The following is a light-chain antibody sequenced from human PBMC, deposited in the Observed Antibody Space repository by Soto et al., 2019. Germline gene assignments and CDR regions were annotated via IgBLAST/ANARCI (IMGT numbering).Light chain of an antibody. Sequence: DIQMTQSPSTLSASVGDRVTITCRASQNIGTSLAWYQQTPGKAPKLLISDASTLESGVPSRFGGSGSGTEFTLSITSLQPDDFATYYCQQSYNTPTTFGQGTKVDIK. J-gene: IGKJ2*01. CDR3: QQSYNTPTT. V-gene: IGKV1-5*01. CDR2: DAS. CDR1: QNIGTS.